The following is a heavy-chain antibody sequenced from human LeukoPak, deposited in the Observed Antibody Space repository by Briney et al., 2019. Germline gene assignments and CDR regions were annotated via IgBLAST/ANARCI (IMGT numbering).Heavy chain of an antibody. Sequence: ASVKVSCKASGYTFTSYDINRVRQATGQGLEWMGWMNPNSGNTGYAQKFQGRVTMTRNTSISTAYMELSSLRSEDTAVYYCARFYYDSTPSAFDIWGQGTMVTVSS. D-gene: IGHD3-22*01. J-gene: IGHJ3*02. V-gene: IGHV1-8*01. CDR2: MNPNSGNT. CDR1: GYTFTSYD. CDR3: ARFYYDSTPSAFDI.